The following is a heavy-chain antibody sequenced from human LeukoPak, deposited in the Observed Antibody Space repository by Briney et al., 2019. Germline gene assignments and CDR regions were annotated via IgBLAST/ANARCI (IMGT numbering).Heavy chain of an antibody. Sequence: ASVKVSCKASGYTFTGYHMHWVRQAPGQGLEWMGRINPNSGDTNYAQKFQGRVTMTRDTSISTAYMELSRLRSDDTAVYYCARDYCSSTSCLFDYWGQGTLATVSS. CDR3: ARDYCSSTSCLFDY. CDR1: GYTFTGYH. CDR2: INPNSGDT. D-gene: IGHD2-2*01. J-gene: IGHJ4*02. V-gene: IGHV1-2*06.